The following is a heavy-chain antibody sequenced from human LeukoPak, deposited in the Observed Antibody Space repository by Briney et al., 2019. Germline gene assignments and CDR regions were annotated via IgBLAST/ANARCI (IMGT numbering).Heavy chain of an antibody. Sequence: SGTLSLTCVVSGDSISSNTWWSWVRQPPGKGLEWIGEIFHGGSTNYNPSLMSRVTVSVDKSKNQFSLKLNSVTAADTAVYYCARHGGTYSLGAFDIWGQGTMVTVFS. CDR1: GDSISSNTW. CDR3: ARHGGTYSLGAFDI. V-gene: IGHV4-4*02. D-gene: IGHD2-15*01. CDR2: IFHGGST. J-gene: IGHJ3*02.